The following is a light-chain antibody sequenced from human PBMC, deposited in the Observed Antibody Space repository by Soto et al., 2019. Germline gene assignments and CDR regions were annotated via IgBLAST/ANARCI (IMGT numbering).Light chain of an antibody. CDR1: SSDVGGYNY. CDR3: SSYAGSKTL. Sequence: QSALTQRPSASGSPGQSVTISCTGTSSDVGGYNYVSWYQQHPGKAPKLMIYEVSKRPSGVPDRFSGSKSGNTASLTVSGLQAEDAADYYCSSYAGSKTLFGGGTKLTVL. J-gene: IGLJ2*01. V-gene: IGLV2-8*01. CDR2: EVS.